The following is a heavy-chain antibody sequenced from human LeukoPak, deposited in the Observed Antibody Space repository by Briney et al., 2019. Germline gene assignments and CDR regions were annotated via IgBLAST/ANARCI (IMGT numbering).Heavy chain of an antibody. Sequence: GGSLRLSCTTFGFTFGDHAMSWVRQAPGMGLEWVGFIRSKAYGGTTEYAASVKGRFTISRDDSKSIAYLQMNSLITDDTAVYYCSRGPIQLWVHNAMDVWGQGTTVTVSS. D-gene: IGHD1-1*01. CDR2: IRSKAYGGTT. CDR3: SRGPIQLWVHNAMDV. CDR1: GFTFGDHA. J-gene: IGHJ6*02. V-gene: IGHV3-49*04.